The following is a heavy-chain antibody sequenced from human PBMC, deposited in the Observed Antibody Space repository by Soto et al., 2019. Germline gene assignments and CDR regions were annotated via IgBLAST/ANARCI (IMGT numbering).Heavy chain of an antibody. Sequence: GGSLRLSCAASGFTFSSYGMHWFRQAPGKGLEWVAVIWYDGSDKYYADSVKGRFTISRDNSKNTLYLQMNSLRAEDTAVYYCAKHSKSSGGPYSPFDYWGQGTLVTVSS. CDR3: AKHSKSSGGPYSPFDY. V-gene: IGHV3-33*06. D-gene: IGHD1-26*01. CDR2: IWYDGSDK. CDR1: GFTFSSYG. J-gene: IGHJ4*02.